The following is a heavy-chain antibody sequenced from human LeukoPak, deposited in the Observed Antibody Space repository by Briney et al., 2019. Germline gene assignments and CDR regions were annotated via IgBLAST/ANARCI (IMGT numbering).Heavy chain of an antibody. D-gene: IGHD2-21*01. J-gene: IGHJ5*02. CDR1: GYTCTSYD. CDR2: VSGYNGNT. V-gene: IGHV1-18*01. Sequence: ASVKVSRKASGYTCTSYDINWVRQAPGQGLEWMGWVSGYNGNTNYAQKFEGRVAMTTDTSSSTAYMELRSLRSDDTAIYYCSRGDWFDPWGQGTLVTVSS. CDR3: SRGDWFDP.